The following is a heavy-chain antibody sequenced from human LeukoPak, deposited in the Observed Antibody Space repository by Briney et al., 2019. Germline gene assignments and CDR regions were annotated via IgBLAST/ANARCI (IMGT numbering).Heavy chain of an antibody. D-gene: IGHD3-10*02. CDR2: ISSSGSTI. CDR1: GFTFSSYE. J-gene: IGHJ6*04. V-gene: IGHV3-48*03. CDR3: AELGITMIGGV. Sequence: GSLRLSCAASGFTFSSYEMNWVRQAPGKGLEWVSYISSSGSTIYYADSVKGRFTISRDNAKNSLYLQMSSLRAEDTAVYYCAELGITMIGGVWGKGTTVTISS.